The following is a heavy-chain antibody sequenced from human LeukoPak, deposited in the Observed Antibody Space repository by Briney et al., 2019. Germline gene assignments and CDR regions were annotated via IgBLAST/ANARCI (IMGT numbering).Heavy chain of an antibody. CDR3: ARDSTYSSKWSYGSFDY. Sequence: PSQTLSLTCAVSSGSISNYYWSWIRQPAGKGLEWIGRIYTSGSSNYNPSLKSRVTMSVDTPKNQFSLKLSSVTAADTAMYYCARDSTYSSKWSYGSFDYWGQGTLVTVSS. J-gene: IGHJ4*02. CDR1: SGSISNYY. CDR2: IYTSGSS. D-gene: IGHD6-13*01. V-gene: IGHV4-4*07.